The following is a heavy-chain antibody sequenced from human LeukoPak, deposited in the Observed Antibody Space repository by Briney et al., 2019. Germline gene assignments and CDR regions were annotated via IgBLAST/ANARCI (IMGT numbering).Heavy chain of an antibody. D-gene: IGHD3-9*01. J-gene: IGHJ4*02. CDR2: IYSGGST. Sequence: GGSLRLSCAASGFTVSTNYMSWVRQAPGKGLEWVSEIYSGGSTYYAASVKGRFSISRDTSKNTVYLQMNSLRAEDTAVYYCAKDRSGYFDWSDYWGQGTLVTVSS. CDR1: GFTVSTNY. CDR3: AKDRSGYFDWSDY. V-gene: IGHV3-53*01.